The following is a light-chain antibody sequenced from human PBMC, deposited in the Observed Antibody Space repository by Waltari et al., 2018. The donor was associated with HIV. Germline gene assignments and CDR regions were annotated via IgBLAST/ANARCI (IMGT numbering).Light chain of an antibody. CDR2: VKS. CDR1: SLSSSY. V-gene: IGLV3-19*01. CDR3: NSRDSSGNRV. Sequence: ALGQTVRITCQGDSLSSSYASWYQQKTRQDPVLVIYVKSNRPSGIPDRFSGSSSGNTASLTITGAQAEDEADYYCNSRDSSGNRVFGGGTNLTVL. J-gene: IGLJ3*02.